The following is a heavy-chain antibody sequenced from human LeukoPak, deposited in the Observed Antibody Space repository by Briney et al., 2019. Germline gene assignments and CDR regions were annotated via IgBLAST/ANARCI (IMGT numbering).Heavy chain of an antibody. CDR2: IGSSISYI. J-gene: IGHJ6*02. Sequence: SGGSLRLSCAASGFTFSSIAMSWVRQAPGKGLEWVSFIGSSISYISYADSVKGRFTISRDNAKNSLYLRMNSLRAEDTAVYYCAREGYYSGMDVWGQGTTVTVSS. CDR3: AREGYYSGMDV. V-gene: IGHV3-21*01. CDR1: GFTFSSIA.